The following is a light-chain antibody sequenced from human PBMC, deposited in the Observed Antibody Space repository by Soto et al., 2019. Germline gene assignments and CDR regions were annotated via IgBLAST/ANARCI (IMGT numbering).Light chain of an antibody. J-gene: IGKJ4*01. CDR3: QQYNKWPLT. CDR2: GAS. CDR1: QSVNSN. Sequence: EIVMTQSPDTLSVSPGERATLSCRASQSVNSNLAWYQQKPGQAPRLLIFGASTRATGIPARFSGSGSATEFTLTISSLQSEDFAVYHCQQYNKWPLTFGGGTKV. V-gene: IGKV3-15*01.